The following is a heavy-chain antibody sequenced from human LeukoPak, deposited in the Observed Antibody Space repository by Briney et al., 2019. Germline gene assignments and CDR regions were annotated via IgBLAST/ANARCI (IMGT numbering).Heavy chain of an antibody. J-gene: IGHJ5*02. CDR3: ARPVPSRLGWFDP. CDR2: IYYSGST. D-gene: IGHD1-1*01. CDR1: GGSISSSSYY. Sequence: SETLSLTCTVSGGSISSSSYYWGWIRQPPGKGLEWIGNIYYSGSTYYSPSLKSRVTISVDTSKNQFSRKLSSVTAADTAVYYCARPVPSRLGWFDPWGQGTLVTVSS. V-gene: IGHV4-39*01.